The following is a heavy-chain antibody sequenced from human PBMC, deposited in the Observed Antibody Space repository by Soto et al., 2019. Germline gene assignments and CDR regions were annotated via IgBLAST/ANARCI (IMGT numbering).Heavy chain of an antibody. V-gene: IGHV3-23*01. J-gene: IGHJ4*02. CDR1: GFTFSNHV. CDR2: INSRGDNT. D-gene: IGHD3-16*01. Sequence: GSLRLSCAASGFTFSNHVMSWVRQAPGKGPEWVSSINSRGDNTYYAGSVRGRFTISRDNSKSTLYLQMNSLRAEDTAVYYCGNGLENHYNYDYWGQGTQVTVSS. CDR3: GNGLENHYNYDY.